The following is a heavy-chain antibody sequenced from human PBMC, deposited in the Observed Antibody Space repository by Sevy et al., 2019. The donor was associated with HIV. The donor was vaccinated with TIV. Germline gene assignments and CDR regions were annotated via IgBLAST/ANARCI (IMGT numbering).Heavy chain of an antibody. V-gene: IGHV4-34*01. Sequence: SETLSLTCAVYGGSFSGYYWSWIRQSPGKGLEWIGEINHSGSTNYNPSLKSRVTISVDTSKNQFSLKLSSVTAADTAVYYCARGGIDYGDYVNWFDPWGQGTLVTVSS. CDR3: ARGGIDYGDYVNWFDP. CDR1: GGSFSGYY. CDR2: INHSGST. J-gene: IGHJ5*02. D-gene: IGHD4-17*01.